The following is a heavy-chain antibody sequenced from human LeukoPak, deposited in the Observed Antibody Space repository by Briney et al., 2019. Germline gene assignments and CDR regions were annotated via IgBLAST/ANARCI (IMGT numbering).Heavy chain of an antibody. CDR3: ARVVYDSPGYAMDV. J-gene: IGHJ6*02. D-gene: IGHD3-22*01. V-gene: IGHV3-9*01. CDR1: GFTFDDYA. CDR2: ISWNSGSI. Sequence: PGGSLRLSCAASGFTFDDYAMHWVRQAPGKGLEWVSGISWNSGSIGYADSVKGRFTISRDNAKSSLYLQMNSLRAEDTAVCYCARVVYDSPGYAMDVWGQGTTVTVSS.